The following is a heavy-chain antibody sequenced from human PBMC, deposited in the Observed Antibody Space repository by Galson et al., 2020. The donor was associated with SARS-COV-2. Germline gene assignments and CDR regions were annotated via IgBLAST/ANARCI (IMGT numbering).Heavy chain of an antibody. CDR3: AREVVPAADNSYFYGMDV. V-gene: IGHV4-31*03. Sequence: ASETLSLTCIVSGGSISSGGYYWSWIRQHPVKGLEWIGYIYHSGTAYYNPSLQSRVAISIDTSKNQFSLNLFSVTAADTAVYFCAREVVPAADNSYFYGMDVWGRGTTVTVSS. CDR1: GGSISSGGYY. CDR2: IYHSGTA. D-gene: IGHD2-2*01. J-gene: IGHJ6*02.